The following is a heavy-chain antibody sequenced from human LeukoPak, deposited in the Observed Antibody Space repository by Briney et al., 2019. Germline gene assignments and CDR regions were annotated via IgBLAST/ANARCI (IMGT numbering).Heavy chain of an antibody. CDR2: IYYSGST. CDR3: ARHSGSSSGWFDP. Sequence: SETLSLTCTVSGGSISSYYWSWIRQPPGKGLEWIGYIYYSGSTNYNPSLKSRVTISVDTSKNQFSLKLSSVTAADTAVYYCARHSGSSSGWFDPWGQGTLVTVSS. D-gene: IGHD6-6*01. V-gene: IGHV4-59*08. CDR1: GGSISSYY. J-gene: IGHJ5*02.